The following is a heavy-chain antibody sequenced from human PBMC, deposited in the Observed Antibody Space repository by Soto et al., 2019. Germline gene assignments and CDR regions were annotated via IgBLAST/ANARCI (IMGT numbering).Heavy chain of an antibody. CDR1: GFTFSSYG. D-gene: IGHD4-17*01. V-gene: IGHV3-30*18. CDR2: ISYDGSNK. CDR3: AKNGGGDLEYYTSGMAV. Sequence: QVQLVESGGGVVQPGRSLRLSCAASGFTFSSYGMHWVRQAPGKGLEWVAVISYDGSNKYYADSVKGRFTISRDNSKKRLYLQRNSRKAKATAVNSWAKNGGGDLEYYTSGMAVWGKGPRSPSPQ. J-gene: IGHJ6*01.